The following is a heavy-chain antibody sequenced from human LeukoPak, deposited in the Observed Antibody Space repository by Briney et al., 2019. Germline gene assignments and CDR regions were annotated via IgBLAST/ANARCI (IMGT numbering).Heavy chain of an antibody. D-gene: IGHD3-10*01. CDR2: ISGSGGST. J-gene: IGHJ4*02. CDR3: AKGRGSVSPDDH. V-gene: IGHV3-23*01. Sequence: GGSLRLSCAASGFTFSSYVMTWVRQAPGEGLEWVSAISGSGGSTYYADSVKGRFTISRDNSKNTLYLQMSSLTVDDTAIYYCAKGRGSVSPDDHWGRGTLVTVSS. CDR1: GFTFSSYV.